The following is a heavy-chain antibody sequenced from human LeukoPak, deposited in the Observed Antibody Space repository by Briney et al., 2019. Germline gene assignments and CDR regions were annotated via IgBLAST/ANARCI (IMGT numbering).Heavy chain of an antibody. CDR3: ARGPPYSSSCLQN. CDR1: GYTFTSXX. V-gene: IGHV1-3*01. Sequence: ASVKVSCKASGYTFTSXXMHWVRQAPGQRXXXXGXXXXXNXXTXXXXXXXXXXTXTRDXSASTAYMELSSLRSEDTAVYYCARGPPYSSSCLQNWGQGALVTVSS. CDR2: XXXXNXXT. D-gene: IGHD6-6*01. J-gene: IGHJ4*02.